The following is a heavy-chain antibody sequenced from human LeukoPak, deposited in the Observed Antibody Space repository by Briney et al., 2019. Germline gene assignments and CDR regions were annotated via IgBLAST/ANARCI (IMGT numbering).Heavy chain of an antibody. D-gene: IGHD2-15*01. CDR2: IYNGDNT. Sequence: GGSLRLSCSASGFTVSSNYMSWVRQAPGKGLEWVSVIYNGDNTYYADSVKGRFTISRDNSKNMLYLQMNSLRAEDTAVYYCARRGGHTIDIWGQGTMVTVSS. CDR3: ARRGGHTIDI. V-gene: IGHV3-53*01. J-gene: IGHJ3*02. CDR1: GFTVSSNY.